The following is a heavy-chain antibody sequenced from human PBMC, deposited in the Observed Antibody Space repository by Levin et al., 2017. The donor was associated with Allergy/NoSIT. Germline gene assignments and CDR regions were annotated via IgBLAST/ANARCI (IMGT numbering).Heavy chain of an antibody. J-gene: IGHJ5*02. CDR1: GGSISSYY. CDR3: ARVRLKGSVLFAP. CDR2: IYYSGST. Sequence: SETLSLTCTVSGGSISSYYWSWIRQPPGKGLEWIGYIYYSGSTNYNPSLKSRVTISVDTSKNQFSLKLSSVTAADTAVYYCARVRLKGSVLFAPWGQGTLVTVSS. D-gene: IGHD3-10*01. V-gene: IGHV4-59*01.